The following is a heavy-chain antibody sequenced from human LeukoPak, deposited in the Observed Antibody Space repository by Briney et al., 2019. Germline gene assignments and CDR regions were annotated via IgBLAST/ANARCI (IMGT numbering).Heavy chain of an antibody. J-gene: IGHJ3*02. CDR3: ARGGPRGTVAGSAGAFDI. CDR2: IKQDGSEK. CDR1: GFTLGNYW. V-gene: IGHV3-7*01. D-gene: IGHD6-19*01. Sequence: PGGSLTLACSASGFTLGNYWMTWVRQAQGKGLEWVANIKQDGSEKYYVASERGPFTISRDNAKNSLYLQMNSLRAEDTAVYYCARGGPRGTVAGSAGAFDIWGQGTMVTVSS.